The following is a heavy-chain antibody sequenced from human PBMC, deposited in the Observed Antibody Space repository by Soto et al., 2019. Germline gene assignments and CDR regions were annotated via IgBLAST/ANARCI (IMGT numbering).Heavy chain of an antibody. CDR3: AKDWFRAWYSGSYLDY. CDR1: GFTFSSYA. V-gene: IGHV3-23*01. Sequence: GSLRLSCAASGFTFSSYAMGWVRQGPGKGLEWVAVVSIGGSTHYADSVRGRFTISRDNSKNTLSLQMNSLTAEDTAVYYCAKDWFRAWYSGSYLDYWGQGTLVTVSS. D-gene: IGHD1-26*01. CDR2: VSIGGST. J-gene: IGHJ4*02.